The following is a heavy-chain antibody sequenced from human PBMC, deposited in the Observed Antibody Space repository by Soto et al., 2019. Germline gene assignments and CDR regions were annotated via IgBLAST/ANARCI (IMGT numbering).Heavy chain of an antibody. CDR2: IIPILGIA. CDR1: GGTFSSYT. V-gene: IGHV1-69*02. Sequence: SVKVSCKASGGTFSSYTISWVRQAPGQGLEWMGRIIPILGIANYAQKFQGRVTITADKSTSTAYMELSSLRSEDAAVYYCARGRLYCSSTSCNPDDWFDPWGQGTLVTVSS. CDR3: ARGRLYCSSTSCNPDDWFDP. D-gene: IGHD2-2*01. J-gene: IGHJ5*02.